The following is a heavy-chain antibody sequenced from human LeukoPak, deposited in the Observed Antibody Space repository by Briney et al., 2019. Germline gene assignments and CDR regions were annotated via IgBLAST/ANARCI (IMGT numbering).Heavy chain of an antibody. CDR3: AKDILFYNNSGSDAFYI. CDR1: GFTFDDYA. J-gene: IGHJ3*02. CDR2: ISGDGGST. Sequence: PGRSLRLSCAASGFTFDDYAMHWVRQAPGKGLEWVSLISGDGGSTYYAESVKGRFTISRDNSKNSLYRQMNSLRTEDTDLYYRAKDILFYNNSGSDAFYIRGQGRMVSVS. V-gene: IGHV3-43*02. D-gene: IGHD3-22*01.